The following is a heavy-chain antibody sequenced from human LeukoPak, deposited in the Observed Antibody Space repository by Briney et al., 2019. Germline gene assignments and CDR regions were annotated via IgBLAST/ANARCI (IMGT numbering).Heavy chain of an antibody. CDR3: ARRGSGSYYRARAFDP. CDR1: GYSFTSYW. CDR2: IYPGDSDT. Sequence: GESLKISCKGSGYSFTSYWIGWVRQMPGKGLEWMGIIYPGDSDTRYSPSFQGQVTISADKSISTAYLQWSSLKASDTAMYYCARRGSGSYYRARAFDPWGQGTLVTVSS. V-gene: IGHV5-51*01. J-gene: IGHJ5*02. D-gene: IGHD1-26*01.